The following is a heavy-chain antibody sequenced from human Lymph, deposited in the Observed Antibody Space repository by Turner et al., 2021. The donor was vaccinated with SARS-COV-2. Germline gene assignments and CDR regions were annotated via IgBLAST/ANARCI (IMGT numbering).Heavy chain of an antibody. CDR3: ARYGSGGYFYYGLDV. V-gene: IGHV3-30*04. D-gene: IGHD3-10*01. CDR1: GLTFSTYA. Sequence: QVQLVESGGGVVQPGRSLRLSCAASGLTFSTYAIHWVRQAAGKGLEWVAVISYDGSNKYYADSVKGRFTISRDNSKNTLYLQMNSLRAEDTAVYYCARYGSGGYFYYGLDVWGQGTTVTVSS. CDR2: ISYDGSNK. J-gene: IGHJ6*02.